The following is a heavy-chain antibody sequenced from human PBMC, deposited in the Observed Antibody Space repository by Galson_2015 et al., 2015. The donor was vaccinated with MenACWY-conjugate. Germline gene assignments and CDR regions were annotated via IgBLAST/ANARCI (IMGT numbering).Heavy chain of an antibody. J-gene: IGHJ4*02. D-gene: IGHD5-18*01. CDR3: PGHPGGYSSGGQIDS. Sequence: GTLSLACSVSGGSLTAYYWAWVRQPPGEGLEWMACIYYRGDTKYSPSLNSLFTISVDKSNNKFSLKLSPVTAADTAVYYCPGHPGGYSSGGQIDSWGQGSLVTVSS. CDR2: IYYRGDT. V-gene: IGHV4-59*13. CDR1: GGSLTAYY.